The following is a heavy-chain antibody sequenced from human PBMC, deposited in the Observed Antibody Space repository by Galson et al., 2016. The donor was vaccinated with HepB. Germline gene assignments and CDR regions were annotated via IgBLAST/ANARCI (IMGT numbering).Heavy chain of an antibody. CDR3: ARDPDTAYTAGDY. V-gene: IGHV5-51*01. CDR2: IYAGDSDT. CDR1: GYRFTSYW. J-gene: IGHJ4*01. Sequence: QSGAEVKKPGESLTISCKVSGYRFTSYWIGWVRQMPGRGLEWMGIIYAGDSDTRYSPSFKGHVTISADKSTNTVYLQWTSLKASDTAIYYCARDPDTAYTAGDYWGHGTLVTVSS. D-gene: IGHD5-18*01.